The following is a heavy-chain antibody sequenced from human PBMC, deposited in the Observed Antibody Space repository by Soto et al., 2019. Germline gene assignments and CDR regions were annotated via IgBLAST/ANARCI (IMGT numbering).Heavy chain of an antibody. Sequence: PGGSLRLSCAASGFTFSSYAMHWVRQAPGKGLEWVAVISYDGSNKYYADSVKGRFTISRDNSKNTAYMELSSLRSEDTAVYYCACSGPDVGIDYWGQGTLVTVSS. J-gene: IGHJ4*02. CDR2: ISYDGSNK. CDR1: GFTFSSYA. V-gene: IGHV3-30-3*01. D-gene: IGHD2-15*01. CDR3: ACSGPDVGIDY.